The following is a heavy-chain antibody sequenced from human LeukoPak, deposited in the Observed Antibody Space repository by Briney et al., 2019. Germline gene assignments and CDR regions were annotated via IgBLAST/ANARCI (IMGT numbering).Heavy chain of an antibody. CDR3: ATVVAKAVAATRGYNWFDP. D-gene: IGHD2-15*01. CDR1: GGSIRSYY. V-gene: IGHV4-59*12. J-gene: IGHJ5*02. Sequence: PSETLSLTCTVPGGSIRSYYWSWIRQPPGKGLEWIGYIFYSGGANYNPSLKSRVTISVDTSKNQFSLKLSSVTAADTAVYYCATVVAKAVAATRGYNWFDPWGQGTLVTVSS. CDR2: IFYSGGA.